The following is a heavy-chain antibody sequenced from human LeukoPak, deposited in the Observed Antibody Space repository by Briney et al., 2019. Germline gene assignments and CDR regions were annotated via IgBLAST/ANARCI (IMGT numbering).Heavy chain of an antibody. J-gene: IGHJ4*02. CDR1: GFTFSGYA. CDR3: AKVTGGDMITYGGLDY. Sequence: GGSLRLSCAASGFTFSGYAMSWVRQALGKGLEWVSAIIGSGDTTYYAASVKGRLTISRDNSKNTLYLQMNSLKAEGTAVYYCAKVTGGDMITYGGLDYWGQGTLVTVSS. V-gene: IGHV3-23*01. D-gene: IGHD3-16*01. CDR2: IIGSGDTT.